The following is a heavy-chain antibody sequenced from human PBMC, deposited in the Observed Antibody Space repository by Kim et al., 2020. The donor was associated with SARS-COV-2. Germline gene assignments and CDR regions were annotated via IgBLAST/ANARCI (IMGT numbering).Heavy chain of an antibody. J-gene: IGHJ4*02. CDR3: ARDPFADGYSFFDY. Sequence: GGSLRLSCAVSGLTVTSNHMTWIRQGPGRGLEWVAVIFRGGTTYYAPSVQGRFTVSRDYYKNNLSLQMNSLRAEDTAIYYCARDPFADGYSFFDYWGQGTLVTVSS. CDR2: IFRGGTT. CDR1: GLTVTSNH. V-gene: IGHV3-53*01. D-gene: IGHD4-4*01.